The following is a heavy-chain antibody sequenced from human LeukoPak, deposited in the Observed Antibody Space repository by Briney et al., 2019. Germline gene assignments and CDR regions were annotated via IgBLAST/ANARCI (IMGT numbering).Heavy chain of an antibody. CDR3: TRERELGITMIVVAPFDY. V-gene: IGHV3-49*03. D-gene: IGHD3-22*01. Sequence: GGSLRLSCTASGFAFGDYAMSWFRQAPGKGLEWVGFIRSKAYGGTTEYAASVKGRFTISRDDSKSIAYLQMNSLKTEDTAVYYCTRERELGITMIVVAPFDYWGQGTLVTVSS. CDR1: GFAFGDYA. CDR2: IRSKAYGGTT. J-gene: IGHJ4*02.